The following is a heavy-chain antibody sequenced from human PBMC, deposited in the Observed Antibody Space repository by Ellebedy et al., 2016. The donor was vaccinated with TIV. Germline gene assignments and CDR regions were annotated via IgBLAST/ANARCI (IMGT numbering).Heavy chain of an antibody. V-gene: IGHV3-23*01. D-gene: IGHD3-10*01. CDR3: AKSGHGSGIYYYYMDV. CDR1: GFTFSSYA. J-gene: IGHJ6*03. Sequence: GESLKISCAASGFTFSSYAMSCVRPAPGKGLEWVSAISGSGGSTYYADSVKGRFTISRDNSKNTLYLQMNSLRAEDTAVYYCAKSGHGSGIYYYYMDVWGKGTTVTVSS. CDR2: ISGSGGST.